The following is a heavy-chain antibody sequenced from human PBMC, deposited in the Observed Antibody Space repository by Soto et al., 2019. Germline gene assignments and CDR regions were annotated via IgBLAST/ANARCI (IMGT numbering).Heavy chain of an antibody. CDR1: GFTFSSYC. Sequence: PGGSLRLSSSASGFTFSSYCMHWVRQAPGKGLVWVSRINSDGSSTSYADSVKGRFTISRDNAKNTLYLQMNSLRAEDTAVYYCARVLRFLEWSSPYYYSGMDVWGQGTTVTVSS. J-gene: IGHJ6*02. CDR3: ARVLRFLEWSSPYYYSGMDV. V-gene: IGHV3-74*01. D-gene: IGHD3-3*01. CDR2: INSDGSST.